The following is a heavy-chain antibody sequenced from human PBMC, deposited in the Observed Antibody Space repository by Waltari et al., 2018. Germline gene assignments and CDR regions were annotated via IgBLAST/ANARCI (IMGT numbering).Heavy chain of an antibody. CDR1: GFTFRRYD. V-gene: IGHV3-23*01. CDR3: ASSLYGDYTQIWGRVFDY. Sequence: VQLLESGGGLVQSGGSLRLSCAASGFTFRRYDMNWVRQDPGKGVGWVSVISGSVVSKDYADSGKGRFTISIDNSKNTLYLQMNNLRVEDTAVYYCASSLYGDYTQIWGRVFDYWGQGTLVTVSS. J-gene: IGHJ4*02. D-gene: IGHD4-17*01. CDR2: ISGSVVSK.